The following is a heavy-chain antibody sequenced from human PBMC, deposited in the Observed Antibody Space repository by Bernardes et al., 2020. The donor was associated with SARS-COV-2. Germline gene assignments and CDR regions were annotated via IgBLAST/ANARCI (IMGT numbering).Heavy chain of an antibody. V-gene: IGHV6-1*01. J-gene: IGHJ4*02. D-gene: IGHD3-16*01. CDR1: GDSVSSTSTG. CDR3: ARGFLRLGFDY. CDR2: TYYNSKWYN. Sequence: SQTLSLTCAISGDSVSSTSTGWNWIRQSPSRGLEWLGRTYYNSKWYNDYAVSVRSRIIINPDTSKNQFSLQLSSVTPEDTAVYYCARGFLRLGFDYWGQGALVTVSS.